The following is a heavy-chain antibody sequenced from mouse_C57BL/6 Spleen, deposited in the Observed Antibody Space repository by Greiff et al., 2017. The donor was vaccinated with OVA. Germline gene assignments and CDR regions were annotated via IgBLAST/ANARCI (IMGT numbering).Heavy chain of an antibody. CDR2: IYPGSGST. CDR1: GYTFTSYW. Sequence: QVQLKQPGAELVKPGASVKMSCKASGYTFTSYWITWVKQRPGQGLEWIGDIYPGSGSTNYNEKFKSKATLTVDTSSSTAYMQLSSLTSEDSAVYYCASYYGSSYYYAMDYWGQGTSVTVSS. CDR3: ASYYGSSYYYAMDY. D-gene: IGHD1-1*01. V-gene: IGHV1-55*01. J-gene: IGHJ4*01.